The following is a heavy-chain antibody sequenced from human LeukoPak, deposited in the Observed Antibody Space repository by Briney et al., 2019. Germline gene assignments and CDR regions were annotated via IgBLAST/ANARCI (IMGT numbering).Heavy chain of an antibody. V-gene: IGHV4-39*01. CDR3: ARQRWRYYFDY. D-gene: IGHD5-24*01. J-gene: IGHJ4*02. CDR1: GGSISSSSYY. Sequence: PSETLSLTCTVSGGSISSSSYYWGWIRQPPGKGLEWIGSIYYSGSTYYNPSLKSRVTISVDTSKNQFSLKLSSATAADTAVYYCARQRWRYYFDYWGQGTLVTVSS. CDR2: IYYSGST.